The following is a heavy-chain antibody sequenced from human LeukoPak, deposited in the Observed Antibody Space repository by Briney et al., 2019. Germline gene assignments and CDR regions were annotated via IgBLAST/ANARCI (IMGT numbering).Heavy chain of an antibody. CDR3: ARGGYRPLDY. Sequence: GASLRLSCAASGFTFSSYAMSWVRQAPGKGLEWVPAISGSGGSTYYADSVKGRFTISRDNSKNTLYLQMNSLRAEDTAVYYCARGGYRPLDYWGQGALVTVSS. CDR2: ISGSGGST. V-gene: IGHV3-23*01. CDR1: GFTFSSYA. D-gene: IGHD6-13*01. J-gene: IGHJ4*02.